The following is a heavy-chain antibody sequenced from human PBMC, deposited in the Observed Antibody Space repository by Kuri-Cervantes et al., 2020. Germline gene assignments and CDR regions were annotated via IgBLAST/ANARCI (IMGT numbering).Heavy chain of an antibody. CDR2: ISWNGGST. CDR3: ARQRGGRPRCSAYAKRDDASDI. V-gene: IGHV3-20*04. Sequence: GGSLRLSCAASGFTFSSYWMSWVRQAPGKGLEWVSGISWNGGSTSYADSVKGRFTISRDNAKNSLYLQMNNLRAEDTAVYYCARQRGGRPRCSAYAKRDDASDIWGQGTMVTVSS. J-gene: IGHJ3*02. CDR1: GFTFSSYW. D-gene: IGHD5-12*01.